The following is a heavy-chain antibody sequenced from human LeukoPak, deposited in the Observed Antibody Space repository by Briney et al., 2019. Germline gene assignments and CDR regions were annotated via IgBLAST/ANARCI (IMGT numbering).Heavy chain of an antibody. CDR3: AKDLSGSSPRGY. J-gene: IGHJ4*02. CDR1: GFPFSRYA. Sequence: GGSLRLSCAASGFPFSRYAMRWVRQATGKGLEWVSTISGSGGSTYCADSVKGRFTISRDNSKNTLYLQMNSLRAEDTAVYYCAKDLSGSSPRGYWGQGTLVTVSS. D-gene: IGHD1-26*01. V-gene: IGHV3-23*01. CDR2: ISGSGGST.